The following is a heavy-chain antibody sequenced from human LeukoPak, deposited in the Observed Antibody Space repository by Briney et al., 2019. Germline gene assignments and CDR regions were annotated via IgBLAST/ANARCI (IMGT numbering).Heavy chain of an antibody. D-gene: IGHD1-1*01. Sequence: SETLSLTCTVSGGSISSSSYYWVWIRQPPGKGLEWIGSIYYSGSTYYNSSLKSRVTISVDTSKNQFSLKLSSVTAAGTAVYYCARHYERASYFDYWGQGTLVTVSS. CDR3: ARHYERASYFDY. CDR2: IYYSGST. V-gene: IGHV4-39*01. J-gene: IGHJ4*02. CDR1: GGSISSSSYY.